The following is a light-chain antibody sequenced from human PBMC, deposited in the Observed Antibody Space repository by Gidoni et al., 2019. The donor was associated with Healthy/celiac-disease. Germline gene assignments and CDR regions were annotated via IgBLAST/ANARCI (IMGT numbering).Light chain of an antibody. CDR3: QQSYSSPRT. J-gene: IGKJ2*01. V-gene: IGKV1-39*01. CDR1: QSISNY. CDR2: AAS. Sequence: DIQMTQSPSSLSAFVGDRVIITCRASQSISNYLNWYQQKPGKAPKLLIYAASSLQSGVTSRFSGSGSGTDFTLTISSLQPEDFATYYCQQSYSSPRTFGXGTKLEIK.